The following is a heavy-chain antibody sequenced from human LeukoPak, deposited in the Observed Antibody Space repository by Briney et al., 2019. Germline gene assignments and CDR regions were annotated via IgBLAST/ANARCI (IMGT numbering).Heavy chain of an antibody. CDR3: TTGGVFDL. CDR1: GFTFSNAW. CDR2: ITSKTDGGTT. J-gene: IGHJ3*01. V-gene: IGHV3-15*01. Sequence: PGGSLRLSCAASGFTFSNAWMSWVRQAPGKGLEWVGRITSKTDGGTTDYAAPVKGRFTISRDDSKNTLYLQMSSLKAEDTVVYYCTTGGVFDLWGQGTMVTVSS.